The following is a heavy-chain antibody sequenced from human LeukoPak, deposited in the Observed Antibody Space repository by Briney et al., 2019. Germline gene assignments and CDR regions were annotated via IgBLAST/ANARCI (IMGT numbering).Heavy chain of an antibody. CDR1: GGSFSGYY. Sequence: SETLSLTCAVYGGSFSGYYWTWIRQPPGKGLEWIGEIYHSGSTNYNPSLKSRVTILADTSKKQFSLKVTSATAADTAVYYCGRGDYGSGIYIDSWGHGTLVTVSS. CDR3: GRGDYGSGIYIDS. J-gene: IGHJ4*01. CDR2: IYHSGST. V-gene: IGHV4-34*01. D-gene: IGHD3-10*01.